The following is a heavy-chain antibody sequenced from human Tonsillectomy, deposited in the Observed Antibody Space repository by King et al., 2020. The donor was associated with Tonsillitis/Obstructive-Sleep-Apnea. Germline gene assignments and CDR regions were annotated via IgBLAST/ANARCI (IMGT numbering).Heavy chain of an antibody. V-gene: IGHV3-74*01. J-gene: IGHJ3*02. CDR2: INSDGSTT. D-gene: IGHD3-3*01. Sequence: VQLVESGGGLVQPGGSLRLSCAASGFTFSKYWMHWVRQAPGKGLVWVSRINSDGSTTSYAASVKGRFTISRDNAKNTLYLQMNSLRAEDTAVYYCAREFRLRIFSWSLGEVNAFDIWGQGTMVTVSS. CDR3: AREFRLRIFSWSLGEVNAFDI. CDR1: GFTFSKYW.